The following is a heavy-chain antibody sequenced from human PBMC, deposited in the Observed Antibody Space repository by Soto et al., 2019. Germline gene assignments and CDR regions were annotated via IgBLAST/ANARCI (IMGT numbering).Heavy chain of an antibody. CDR1: GDSISTFY. CDR3: ARGSTVRNYADASSDYFYFFHY. V-gene: IGHV4-59*01. Sequence: SETLSLTCTVSGDSISTFYCGWMRQSPWKELEWIGYVYYTGSTNYNPSLKSRVTISVDRSKNQFSLKLTSANAADTAVYYCARGSTVRNYADASSDYFYFFHYSGQPSTVSVSS. CDR2: VYYTGST. D-gene: IGHD3-22*01. J-gene: IGHJ4*02.